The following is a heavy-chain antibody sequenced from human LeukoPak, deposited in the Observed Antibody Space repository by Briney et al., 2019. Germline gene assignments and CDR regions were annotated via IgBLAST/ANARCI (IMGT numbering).Heavy chain of an antibody. D-gene: IGHD1-26*01. CDR1: GFTLSSAA. J-gene: IGHJ6*02. V-gene: IGHV3-23*01. CDR3: AKGSGSYPGSGYGMDV. Sequence: GGSLRLACAASGFTLSSAAMSWVRQAPGKGLEWVSSISGSGGSTNYADSVKGRFTISRDNSKNALYLQMNSLRAKDTAVYYCAKGSGSYPGSGYGMDVWGQGTTVTVSS. CDR2: ISGSGGST.